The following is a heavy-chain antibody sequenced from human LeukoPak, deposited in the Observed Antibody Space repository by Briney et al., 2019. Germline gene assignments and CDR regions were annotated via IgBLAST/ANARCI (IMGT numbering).Heavy chain of an antibody. CDR3: ARVDGAFDI. CDR2: IYSGGST. Sequence: QAGGSLRLSCAASGFSFSDHYMSWVRQGPGKGLEWVSIIYSGGSTYYADSVKGRFTISRDNSKNTLYPQMNSLRAEDTAVYYCARVDGAFDIWGQGTMVTVSS. CDR1: GFSFSDHY. J-gene: IGHJ3*02. D-gene: IGHD3-9*01. V-gene: IGHV3-66*01.